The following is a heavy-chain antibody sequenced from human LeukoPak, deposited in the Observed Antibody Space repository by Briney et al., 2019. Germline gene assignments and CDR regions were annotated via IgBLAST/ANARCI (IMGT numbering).Heavy chain of an antibody. CDR1: GFTFSNYW. Sequence: PGGSLRLSCAASGFTFSNYWMHWVRQVPGKGLVWVSRIDSDGTTTTYADSVKGRFTISRDNSKNTLYLQVNSLRAEDTAMYYCARNILFAFDIWGQGTMVTVSS. D-gene: IGHD2/OR15-2a*01. J-gene: IGHJ3*02. CDR3: ARNILFAFDI. V-gene: IGHV3-74*01. CDR2: IDSDGTTT.